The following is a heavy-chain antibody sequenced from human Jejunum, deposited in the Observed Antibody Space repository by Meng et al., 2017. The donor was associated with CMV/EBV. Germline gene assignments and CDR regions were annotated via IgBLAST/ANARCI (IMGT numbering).Heavy chain of an antibody. V-gene: IGHV3-30*02. CDR2: IRHDGTTK. CDR3: ARDKIPGGPYYCGMDV. J-gene: IGHJ6*02. Sequence: FTFSSYAMHWVRQAPGKGLEWVAFIRHDGTTKYYAGSMKGRVTVSRDNSKNTLYLQMNSLRPEDTAVYFCARDKIPGGPYYCGMDVWGQGTTVTVSS. D-gene: IGHD2-15*01. CDR1: FTFSSYA.